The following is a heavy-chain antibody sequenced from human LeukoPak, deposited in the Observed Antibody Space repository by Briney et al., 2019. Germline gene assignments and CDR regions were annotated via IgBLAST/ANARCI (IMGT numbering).Heavy chain of an antibody. Sequence: GASVKVSCKASGYTFTSYDINWVRQATGQGLEWMRYMNPNSGNTGYAQKFQGRVTMTRNTSISTAYTELSSLRSEDTAVYYCTRELRSDSHWGQRTLVTVSS. CDR1: GYTFTSYD. J-gene: IGHJ4*02. V-gene: IGHV1-8*01. CDR3: TRELRSDSH. CDR2: MNPNSGNT.